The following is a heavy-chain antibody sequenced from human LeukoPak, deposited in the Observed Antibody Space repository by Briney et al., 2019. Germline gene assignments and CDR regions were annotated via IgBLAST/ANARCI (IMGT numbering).Heavy chain of an antibody. CDR1: GFTFSSYG. Sequence: GGSLRLSCAASGFTFSSYGMHWVRQAPGKGLEWVAFIRYDGSNKYYADSVKGRFTISRDNSKNTLYLQMNSLRAEDTAVYYCAKARTRGYSYGSFDYWAREPWSLSPQ. V-gene: IGHV3-30*02. J-gene: IGHJ4*02. D-gene: IGHD5-18*01. CDR2: IRYDGSNK. CDR3: AKARTRGYSYGSFDY.